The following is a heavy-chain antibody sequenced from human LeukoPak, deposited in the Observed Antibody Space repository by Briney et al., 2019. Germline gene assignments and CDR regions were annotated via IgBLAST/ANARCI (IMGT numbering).Heavy chain of an antibody. V-gene: IGHV1-2*02. J-gene: IGHJ4*02. CDR2: VNPNSADT. CDR1: RYTFTDYY. CDR3: SRGQRILVGDTNAGDFFDY. D-gene: IGHD1-26*01. Sequence: GASVKVSCKASRYTFTDYYIHWVRQAPGQGLEWMGWVNPNSADTHYAQKFQGRVTMTRDTSISTAYMELSRLRSDDTAVYYCSRGQRILVGDTNAGDFFDYWGQGTLVTVSS.